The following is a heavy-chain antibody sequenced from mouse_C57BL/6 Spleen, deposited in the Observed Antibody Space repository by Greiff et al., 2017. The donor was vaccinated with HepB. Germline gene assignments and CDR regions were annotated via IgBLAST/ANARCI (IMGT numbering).Heavy chain of an antibody. V-gene: IGHV2-5*01. J-gene: IGHJ4*01. Sequence: VKVVESGPGLVQPSQRLSITCTVSGFSLTSYGVHWVRQSPGKGLEWLGVIWRGGSTDYNAAFMSRLSITKDNSKSQVFFKMNSLQADDTAIYYCAKRGDYYAMDYGGQGTSVTVSS. CDR2: IWRGGST. CDR1: GFSLTSYG. CDR3: AKRGDYYAMDY.